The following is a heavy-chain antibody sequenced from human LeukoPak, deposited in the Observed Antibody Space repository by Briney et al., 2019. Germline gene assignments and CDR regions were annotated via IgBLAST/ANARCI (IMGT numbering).Heavy chain of an antibody. J-gene: IGHJ4*02. Sequence: ASVKVSCKASGYTFTTSAIHWVRQAPGQGLEWMGWINTNTGNPTYAQGFTGRFVFSLDTSVSTAYLQISSLKAEDTAVYYCARDRVLLWFGESYYFDYWGQGTLVTVSS. D-gene: IGHD3-10*01. CDR2: INTNTGNP. CDR1: GYTFTTSA. V-gene: IGHV7-4-1*02. CDR3: ARDRVLLWFGESYYFDY.